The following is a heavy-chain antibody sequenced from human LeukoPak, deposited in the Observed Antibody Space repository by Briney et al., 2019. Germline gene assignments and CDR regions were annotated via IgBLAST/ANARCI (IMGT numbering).Heavy chain of an antibody. V-gene: IGHV1-46*01. D-gene: IGHD3-22*01. Sequence: ASVKVSCKASGYTFSSYYIHWVRQAPGQGLEWMGIINPSGGSTTYAQKFQGRVTMTRDTSTSTVYMELSSLRSEDTAVYYCARAPYYDSSGSQFDYWGQGTLGTVSS. CDR3: ARAPYYDSSGSQFDY. CDR2: INPSGGST. CDR1: GYTFSSYY. J-gene: IGHJ4*02.